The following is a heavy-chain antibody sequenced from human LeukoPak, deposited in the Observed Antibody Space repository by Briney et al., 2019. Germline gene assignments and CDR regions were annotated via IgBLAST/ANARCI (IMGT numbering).Heavy chain of an antibody. Sequence: SETLSLTCTVSGGSISSYYWSWIRQPPGKGLEWIGEINHSGSTNYNPSLKSRVTISVDTSKNQFSLKLSSVTAADTAVYYCARGYGDFYYYYYMDVWGKGTTVTVSS. CDR1: GGSISSYY. J-gene: IGHJ6*03. V-gene: IGHV4-34*01. CDR2: INHSGST. D-gene: IGHD4-17*01. CDR3: ARGYGDFYYYYYMDV.